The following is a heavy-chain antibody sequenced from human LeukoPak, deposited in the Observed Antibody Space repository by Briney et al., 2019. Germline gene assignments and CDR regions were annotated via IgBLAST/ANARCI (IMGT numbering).Heavy chain of an antibody. CDR1: VCTFSCYA. CDR2: INPSGGST. D-gene: IGHD6-13*01. J-gene: IGHJ4*02. CDR3: ARDSIAAAGTGYFDY. Sequence: ASVKVSFKASVCTFSCYAICWVRQAPPQGLEWMGIINPSGGSTSYAQKFQGRVTMTRDTSTSTVYMELSSLRSEDTAVYYCARDSIAAAGTGYFDYWGQGTLVTVSS. V-gene: IGHV1-46*01.